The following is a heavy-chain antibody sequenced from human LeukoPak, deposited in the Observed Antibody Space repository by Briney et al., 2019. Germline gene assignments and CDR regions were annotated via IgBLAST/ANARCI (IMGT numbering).Heavy chain of an antibody. CDR3: ARVDGDYIFLFDY. Sequence: ASVKVSCKVSGYTLTELSMHWVRQAPGKGLEWMGGFDPEDGETIYAQKFQGRVTMTRNTSISTAYMELSSLRSEDTAVYYCARVDGDYIFLFDYWGQGTLVTVSS. CDR2: FDPEDGET. CDR1: GYTLTELS. V-gene: IGHV1-24*01. D-gene: IGHD4-17*01. J-gene: IGHJ4*02.